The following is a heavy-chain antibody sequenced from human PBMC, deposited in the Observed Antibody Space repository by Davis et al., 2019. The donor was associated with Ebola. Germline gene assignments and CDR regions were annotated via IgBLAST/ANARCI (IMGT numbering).Heavy chain of an antibody. CDR1: GGSISSSSYY. V-gene: IGHV4-39*07. CDR3: AREGEGSSGSYYRPFDP. J-gene: IGHJ5*02. Sequence: MPSETLSLTCTVSGGSISSSSYYWGWIRQPPGKGLEWIGNIYYTGTTKYNPSLESRVSISLDTSKKELSLRLREVTASDTAIYYCAREGEGSSGSYYRPFDPWGQGTLVTVSS. CDR2: IYYTGTT. D-gene: IGHD1-26*01.